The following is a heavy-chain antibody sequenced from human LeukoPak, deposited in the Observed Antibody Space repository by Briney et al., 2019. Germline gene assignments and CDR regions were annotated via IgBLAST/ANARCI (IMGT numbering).Heavy chain of an antibody. D-gene: IGHD3-10*01. Sequence: SETLSLTCTVSGGSIRSSSYYWGWIRQPPGKGLEWIGSIYFSGSTHYSPSLKSRVTMSVDTSQNQFSLELSSVTAADTAVYYCASTGVVRGAVTDYWGQGTLVTVSS. V-gene: IGHV4-39*07. J-gene: IGHJ4*02. CDR3: ASTGVVRGAVTDY. CDR2: IYFSGST. CDR1: GGSIRSSSYY.